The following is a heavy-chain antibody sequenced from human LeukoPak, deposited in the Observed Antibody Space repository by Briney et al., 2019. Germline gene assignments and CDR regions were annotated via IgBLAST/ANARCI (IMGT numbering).Heavy chain of an antibody. CDR3: ARQIQLWRNYFDY. J-gene: IGHJ4*02. CDR2: INHSGST. CDR1: GGSFSGYY. Sequence: SETLSLTCAVYGGSFSGYYWSWIRQPPGKGLEWIGEINHSGSTNYNPSLKSRVTMSVDTSKNQFSLKLSSVTAADTAVYYCARQIQLWRNYFDYWGQGTLATVSS. V-gene: IGHV4-34*01. D-gene: IGHD5-18*01.